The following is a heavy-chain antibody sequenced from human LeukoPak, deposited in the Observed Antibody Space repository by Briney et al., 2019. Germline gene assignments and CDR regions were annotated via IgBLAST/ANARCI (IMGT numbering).Heavy chain of an antibody. Sequence: SETLSLTCAVYGGSFSGYYWSWIRQPPGKGLEWIGEINHSGSTNYNPSLKSRVTISVDTSKNQFSLKLTSVTAADTAVYFCAREYSYGYHYFDYWGQGTLVIVSS. CDR1: GGSFSGYY. D-gene: IGHD5-18*01. CDR3: AREYSYGYHYFDY. J-gene: IGHJ4*02. CDR2: INHSGST. V-gene: IGHV4-34*01.